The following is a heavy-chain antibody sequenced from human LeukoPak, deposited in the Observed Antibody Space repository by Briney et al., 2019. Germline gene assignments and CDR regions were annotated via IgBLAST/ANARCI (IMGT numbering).Heavy chain of an antibody. CDR1: GYTFINYY. J-gene: IGHJ4*02. D-gene: IGHD6-13*01. V-gene: IGHV1-46*01. CDR3: AIYSTSSFDY. CDR2: INPGGGTA. Sequence: ASVKVSCEASGYTFINYYIHWVRQAPGQGLEWMGIINPGGGTATYAQRFQGRVAMTRDVSTSTVYIELSSLRSEGTAVYYCAIYSTSSFDYWGQGTLVTVSS.